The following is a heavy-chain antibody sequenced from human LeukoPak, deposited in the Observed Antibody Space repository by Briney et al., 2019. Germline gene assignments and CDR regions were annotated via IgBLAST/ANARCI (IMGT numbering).Heavy chain of an antibody. D-gene: IGHD1-1*01. Sequence: SETLSLTCTVSGGSISSYYWSWIRQPAGKGLEWIGRIYTSGSTNYNPSLKSRVTMSVDTSKNQFSLKLSSVTAADTAVYYCARDLERWSTHWYFDLWGRSTLVTVSS. CDR3: ARDLERWSTHWYFDL. CDR2: IYTSGST. CDR1: GGSISSYY. J-gene: IGHJ2*01. V-gene: IGHV4-4*07.